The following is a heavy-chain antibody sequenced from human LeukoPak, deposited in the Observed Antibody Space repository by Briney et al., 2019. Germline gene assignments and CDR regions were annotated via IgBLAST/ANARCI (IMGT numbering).Heavy chain of an antibody. CDR1: GFTIYTNY. CDR2: IYTSSGT. Sequence: GGSLRLSCKVSGFTIYTNYMSWVRQAPGKGLEWISIIYTSSGTTYAASVMGGLTTTKDGSGDKAFLLQTNLTRADEAVYYCARLGGKSYGASLDYGDQGTVVIVS. D-gene: IGHD3-16*01. J-gene: IGHJ4*02. V-gene: IGHV3-66*01. CDR3: ARLGGKSYGASLDY.